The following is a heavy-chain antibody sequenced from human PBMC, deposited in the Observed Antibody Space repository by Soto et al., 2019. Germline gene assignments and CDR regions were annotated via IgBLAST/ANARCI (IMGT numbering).Heavy chain of an antibody. D-gene: IGHD6-19*01. Sequence: ASVKVSCTASGYTFTSYDINWVRLATGQGLEWMGWMNLNSGNTGYAQKFQGRVTMTRNTSISTAYMELSRLRSDDTAVYYCARDSSGYSSGWPNYYFDYWGQGTLVTVSS. J-gene: IGHJ4*02. CDR3: ARDSSGYSSGWPNYYFDY. V-gene: IGHV1-8*01. CDR2: MNLNSGNT. CDR1: GYTFTSYD.